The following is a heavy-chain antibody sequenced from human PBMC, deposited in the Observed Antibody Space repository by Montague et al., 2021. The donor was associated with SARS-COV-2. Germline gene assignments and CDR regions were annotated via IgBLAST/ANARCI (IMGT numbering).Heavy chain of an antibody. CDR3: ARLKRYFDSSGSPSAFDF. D-gene: IGHD3-22*01. CDR2: IYYTGNT. J-gene: IGHJ3*01. CDR1: GGSITNNIDY. Sequence: SETLSLTCTVPGGSITNNIDYWAWIRQPPGKGLEWIGSIYYTGNTYYXPSLKSRVTISVVTSKNHFTLKLSSVTAAETAVYYCARLKRYFDSSGSPSAFDFWGQGTKVTVSS. V-gene: IGHV4-39*02.